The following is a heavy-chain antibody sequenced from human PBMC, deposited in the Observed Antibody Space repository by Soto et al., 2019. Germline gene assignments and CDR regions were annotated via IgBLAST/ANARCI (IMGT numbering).Heavy chain of an antibody. CDR1: GFTFSSYS. CDR3: ARDSTSGLVTSHFYYYGMDV. CDR2: ISSSSSYI. Sequence: VGSLRLSCAASGFTFSSYSMNWVRQAPGKGLEWVSSISSSSSYIYYADSVKGRFTISRDNAKNSLYLQMNSLRAEDTAVYYCARDSTSGLVTSHFYYYGMDVWGQGTTVTVSS. D-gene: IGHD3-9*01. V-gene: IGHV3-21*01. J-gene: IGHJ6*02.